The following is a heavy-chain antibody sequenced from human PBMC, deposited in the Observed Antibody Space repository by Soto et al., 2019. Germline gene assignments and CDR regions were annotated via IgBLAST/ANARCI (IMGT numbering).Heavy chain of an antibody. V-gene: IGHV3-53*01. CDR2: IYSGAGT. D-gene: IGHD6-19*01. Sequence: HPGGSLRLSCAASGFTVSSTYMSWVRQAPGKGLEWVSVIYSGAGTYYADSVKGRFTISRDNSKNTLYLQMNSLRAEDTAVYYCARVWGSSGWRDYYYYGMDVWGQGTTVTVSS. CDR1: GFTVSSTY. J-gene: IGHJ6*02. CDR3: ARVWGSSGWRDYYYYGMDV.